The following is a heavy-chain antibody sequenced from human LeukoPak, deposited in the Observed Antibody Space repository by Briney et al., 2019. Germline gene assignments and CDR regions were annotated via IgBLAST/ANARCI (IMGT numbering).Heavy chain of an antibody. CDR1: GFSFSDYW. Sequence: GGSLRLSCVASGFSFSDYWVSWVRQTPGKGLEWLANMNQYGTEKYYADSMKGRFTISRDNAKNSLYLQMNSLRVEDSGVYYCARDPDSGDAYNWFDPWGQGTQVTVSS. V-gene: IGHV3-7*01. CDR2: MNQYGTEK. CDR3: ARDPDSGDAYNWFDP. J-gene: IGHJ5*02. D-gene: IGHD4-17*01.